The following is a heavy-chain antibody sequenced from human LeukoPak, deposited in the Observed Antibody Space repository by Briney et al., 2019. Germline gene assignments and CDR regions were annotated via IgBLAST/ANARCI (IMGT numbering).Heavy chain of an antibody. J-gene: IGHJ5*02. D-gene: IGHD3/OR15-3a*01. CDR3: ARDRAANQDWVEFDP. Sequence: LGGSLRLSCAVSGFRVSDYYMSWVRQAPGKGLEWVGLIRDSGEAFYADFARGRFAISRDESENTLYLQMNSLRVEDTAVYFCARDRAANQDWVEFDPWGQGTQVIVSS. V-gene: IGHV3-66*03. CDR2: IRDSGEA. CDR1: GFRVSDYY.